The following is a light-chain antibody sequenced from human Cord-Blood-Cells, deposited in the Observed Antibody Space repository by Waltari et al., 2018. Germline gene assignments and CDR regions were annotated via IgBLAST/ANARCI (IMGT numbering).Light chain of an antibody. Sequence: DIQMTQSPSSLSASVGDRVTITCQASQDISNYLNWYQQKPGKAPKLLIYDASNFETGVPSRCSGSGSGTDFTFTISSLQPEDIATYYCQQYDNLQTFGQGTKVEIK. CDR3: QQYDNLQT. CDR2: DAS. J-gene: IGKJ1*01. V-gene: IGKV1-33*01. CDR1: QDISNY.